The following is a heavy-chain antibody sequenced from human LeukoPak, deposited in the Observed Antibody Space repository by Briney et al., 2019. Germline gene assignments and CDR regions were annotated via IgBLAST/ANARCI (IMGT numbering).Heavy chain of an antibody. J-gene: IGHJ6*02. V-gene: IGHV1-69*01. Sequence: TNYAQKFQGRVTITADESTSTAYMELSSLRSEDTAVYYCARGGRRFLEWDPGFVVYYYYGMDVWGQGTTVTVSS. D-gene: IGHD3-3*01. CDR3: ARGGRRFLEWDPGFVVYYYYGMDV. CDR2: T.